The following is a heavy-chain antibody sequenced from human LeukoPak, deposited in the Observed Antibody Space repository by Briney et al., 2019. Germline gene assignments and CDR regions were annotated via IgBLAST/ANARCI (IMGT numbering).Heavy chain of an antibody. Sequence: SETLSLTCTLSGGSITSDYWSWMRQSPGKGLEGIGYFSYSGSTHYSPSLTSRVAISVDTSRNQLSLKLRSVTAADTAIYYCARADESLVYGMDVWGPGTTVIVSS. CDR2: FSYSGST. CDR3: ARADESLVYGMDV. CDR1: GGSITSDY. J-gene: IGHJ6*02. V-gene: IGHV4-59*08.